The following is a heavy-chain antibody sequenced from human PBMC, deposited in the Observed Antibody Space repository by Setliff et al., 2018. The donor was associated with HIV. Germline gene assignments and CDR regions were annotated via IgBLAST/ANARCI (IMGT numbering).Heavy chain of an antibody. J-gene: IGHJ5*02. CDR2: IYYSETT. V-gene: IGHV4-59*11. CDR3: ARDPGGLYCRSTSCQGGCFDP. Sequence: SETLSLTCTVSGASISSHYWSWIRQPPGKGPEWIGSIYYSETTNNNPSLKSRVTISVDTSKNQLSLKLRSVTAADTAVYYCARDPGGLYCRSTSCQGGCFDPWGQGTLVTVSS. D-gene: IGHD2-2*01. CDR1: GASISSHY.